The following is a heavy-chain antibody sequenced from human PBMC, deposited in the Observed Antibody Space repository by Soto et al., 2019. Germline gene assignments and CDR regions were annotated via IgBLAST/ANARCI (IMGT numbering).Heavy chain of an antibody. Sequence: GGSLRLSCAASGFTFSSYAMSWVRQAPGKGLEWVSAISGSGGSTYYADSVKGRFTISRDNSKNTLYLQMNSLRAEDTAVYYCARLGGSGYCSSTSCYAFDIGGQGTMVTVSS. D-gene: IGHD2-2*01. J-gene: IGHJ3*02. CDR2: ISGSGGST. CDR1: GFTFSSYA. V-gene: IGHV3-23*01. CDR3: ARLGGSGYCSSTSCYAFDI.